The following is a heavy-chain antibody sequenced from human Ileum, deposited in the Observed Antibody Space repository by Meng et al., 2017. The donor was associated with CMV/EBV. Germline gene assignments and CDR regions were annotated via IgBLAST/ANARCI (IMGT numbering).Heavy chain of an antibody. CDR3: ARAASGSDSGFDS. CDR1: GGSMRQYY. V-gene: IGHV4-59*08. D-gene: IGHD2-21*02. Sequence: GSLRLSCTVSGGSMRQYYWTWMRQAPGKGLEWIGNIYYSGSLRYNPSVRSRVTISVDTSQNQFFLSLTSVTAADMAVYYCARAASGSDSGFDSWGQGKLVTVSS. J-gene: IGHJ4*02. CDR2: IYYSGSL.